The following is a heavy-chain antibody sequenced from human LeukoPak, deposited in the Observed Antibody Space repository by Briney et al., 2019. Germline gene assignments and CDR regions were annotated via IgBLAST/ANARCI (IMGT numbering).Heavy chain of an antibody. CDR2: INTNTGNA. D-gene: IGHD1-1*01. CDR3: ARVESHGSLGV. Sequence: ASVKVSCKASGYTFTGYYMHWVRQAPGQGLEWMGWINTNTGNAKYAQDFTGRFVFSLDTSVSTACLQISSLKAEDTAVYYCARVESHGSLGVWGKGTTVTVSS. CDR1: GYTFTGYY. J-gene: IGHJ6*04. V-gene: IGHV7-4-1*02.